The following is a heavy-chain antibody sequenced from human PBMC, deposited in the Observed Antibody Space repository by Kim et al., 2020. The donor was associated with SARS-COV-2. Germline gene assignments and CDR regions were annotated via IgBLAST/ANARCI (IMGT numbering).Heavy chain of an antibody. CDR2: ISYDESNK. CDR3: AKSRSFGSGTYAFDY. D-gene: IGHD3-10*01. V-gene: IGHV3-30*18. J-gene: IGHJ4*02. Sequence: GGSLRLSCAASGLTFSSYGMHWVRQAPGKGLQWVAVISYDESNKYYVDSVKGRFTISRDNSKNTVYLQMNSLRAEDTAVYFCAKSRSFGSGTYAFDYWGQGTLVTVSS. CDR1: GLTFSSYG.